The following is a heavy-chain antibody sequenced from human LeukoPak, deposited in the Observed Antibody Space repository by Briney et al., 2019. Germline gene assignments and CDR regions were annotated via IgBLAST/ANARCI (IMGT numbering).Heavy chain of an antibody. D-gene: IGHD4-23*01. V-gene: IGHV1-2*02. CDR3: ARLPAYGGNVDAFDI. CDR1: GYTFTGYY. Sequence: GASVKVSCKASGYTFTGYYMHWVRQAPGQGLEWMGWINPNSGGTNYAQKFQGRVTMTRDTSISTAYMELSRLRSDDTAVYYCARLPAYGGNVDAFDIWGQGTMVTVSS. CDR2: INPNSGGT. J-gene: IGHJ3*02.